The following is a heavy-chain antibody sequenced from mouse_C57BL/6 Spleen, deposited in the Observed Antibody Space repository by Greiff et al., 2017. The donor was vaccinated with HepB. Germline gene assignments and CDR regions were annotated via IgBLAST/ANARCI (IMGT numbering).Heavy chain of an antibody. CDR1: GYTFTSYD. V-gene: IGHV1-85*01. Sequence: QVQLQQSGPELVKPGASVKLSCKASGYTFTSYDINWVKQRPGQGLEWIGWIYPRDGSTKYNEKFKGKATLTVDTSSSTAYMELHSLTSEDSAVYCGERGASCDGSAGFAYWGQGTLVTVSA. J-gene: IGHJ3*01. D-gene: IGHD1-1*01. CDR2: IYPRDGST. CDR3: ERGASCDGSAGFAY.